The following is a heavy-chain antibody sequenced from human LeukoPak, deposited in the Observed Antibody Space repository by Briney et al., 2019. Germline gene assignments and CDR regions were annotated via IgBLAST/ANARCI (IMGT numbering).Heavy chain of an antibody. CDR3: AKDYLWFGELLYYFDY. D-gene: IGHD3-10*01. CDR1: GFTFSSYG. Sequence: PGGSLRLSCAASGFTFSSYGMHWVRQAPGKGLEWVSVGSYDGSNNYYADSVKGRFTISRDNSKSTLYLQMNSLRTEDTAVYYCAKDYLWFGELLYYFDYWGQGTLVTVSS. V-gene: IGHV3-30*18. J-gene: IGHJ4*02. CDR2: GSYDGSNN.